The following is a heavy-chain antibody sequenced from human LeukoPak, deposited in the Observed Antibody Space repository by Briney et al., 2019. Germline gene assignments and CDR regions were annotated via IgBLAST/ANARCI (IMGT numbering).Heavy chain of an antibody. CDR2: ISAYNGNT. CDR1: GYTFISYG. CDR3: ATSYYYDSSGYPSYFDY. Sequence: ASVKVSCKASGYTFISYGITWVRRAPGQGLEWMGWISAYNGNTNYAQKLQGRVTMTTNTSTNTAYMELRSLRSDDTAVYYCATSYYYDSSGYPSYFDYWGQGTLVTVSS. D-gene: IGHD3-22*01. V-gene: IGHV1-18*01. J-gene: IGHJ4*02.